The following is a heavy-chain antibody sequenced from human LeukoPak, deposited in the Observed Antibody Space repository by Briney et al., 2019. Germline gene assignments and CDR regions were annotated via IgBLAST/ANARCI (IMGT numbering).Heavy chain of an antibody. CDR1: GFTFSSYW. Sequence: GGSLRLSCAASGFTFSSYWMHWVRQAPGKGLVWVSRINSDGTSTNYADSVKGRFTISRDNAKNTLYLQMNSLRTEDTAVYYCERRHYYDGRYPFDSWGQGTLVTVSS. CDR2: INSDGTST. D-gene: IGHD3-22*01. J-gene: IGHJ4*02. V-gene: IGHV3-74*01. CDR3: ERRHYYDGRYPFDS.